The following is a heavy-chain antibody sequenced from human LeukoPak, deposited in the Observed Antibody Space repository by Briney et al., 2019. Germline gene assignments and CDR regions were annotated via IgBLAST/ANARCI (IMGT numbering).Heavy chain of an antibody. CDR3: AKGSDCSVGFCGPDY. CDR2: ISDSGGST. D-gene: IGHD2-15*01. CDR1: GFTFSNYD. Sequence: GGSLRLSCAASGFTFSNYDMSWVRQAPGKGLEWVSSISDSGGSTYYADSVKGRFTISRDNSKNTLFLQMNSLRAEDTAVYYCAKGSDCSVGFCGPDYWGQGTLVTVSS. V-gene: IGHV3-23*01. J-gene: IGHJ4*02.